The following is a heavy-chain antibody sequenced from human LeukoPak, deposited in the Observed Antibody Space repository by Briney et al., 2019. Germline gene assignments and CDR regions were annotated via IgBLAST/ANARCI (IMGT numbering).Heavy chain of an antibody. V-gene: IGHV3-23*01. Sequence: PGGSLRLSCEASGFTFSTYWVTWVRQAPGKGLEWVSAISGSGGSTYYADSVKGRFTISRDNAKNSLYLQMNSLRAEDTAVYYCARERGYVDVWGKGTTVTVSS. J-gene: IGHJ6*03. CDR3: ARERGYVDV. CDR1: GFTFSTYW. CDR2: ISGSGGST.